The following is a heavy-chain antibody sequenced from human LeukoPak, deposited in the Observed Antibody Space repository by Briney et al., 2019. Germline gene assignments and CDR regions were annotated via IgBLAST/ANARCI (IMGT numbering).Heavy chain of an antibody. CDR3: ARGRYYDFWSGYSNWFXP. D-gene: IGHD3-3*01. Sequence: PSETLSLTCAVYGGSFSGYYWSWIRQPPGKGLEWIGEINHSGSTNYNPSLKSRVTISVDTSKNQFSLKLSSVTAADTAVYYCARGRYYDFWSGYSNWFXPWGQGTLVTX. V-gene: IGHV4-34*01. CDR1: GGSFSGYY. CDR2: INHSGST. J-gene: IGHJ5*02.